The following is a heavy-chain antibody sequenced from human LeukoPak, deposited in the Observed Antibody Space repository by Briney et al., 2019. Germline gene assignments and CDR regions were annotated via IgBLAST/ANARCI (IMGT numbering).Heavy chain of an antibody. D-gene: IGHD1-1*01. J-gene: IGHJ4*02. V-gene: IGHV4-59*11. CDR2: ISYSGST. CDR3: ARAGGTFDN. CDR1: GGSISTHY. Sequence: SETLSLTCSVSGGSISTHYYNWIRQSPGKGLEWIGRISYSGSTNYNPSLQSRVTISIDTSKNQFSLRLSSVTIEDTAVYYCARAGGTFDNWGQGTLVTVSS.